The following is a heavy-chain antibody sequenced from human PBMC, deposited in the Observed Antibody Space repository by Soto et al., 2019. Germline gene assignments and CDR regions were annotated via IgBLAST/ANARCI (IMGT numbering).Heavy chain of an antibody. D-gene: IGHD6-19*01. V-gene: IGHV1-18*01. CDR1: GYTFTSYG. CDR2: VSAYNGNT. Sequence: ASVKVSCKASGYTFTSYGISWVRQAPGQGLEWMGWVSAYNGNTNYAQKLQGRVTMTTDTSTSTAYMELRSLGSDDTAVYYCARFLCIAVAGGWFYPWGKGTLVPVSA. J-gene: IGHJ5*02. CDR3: ARFLCIAVAGGWFYP.